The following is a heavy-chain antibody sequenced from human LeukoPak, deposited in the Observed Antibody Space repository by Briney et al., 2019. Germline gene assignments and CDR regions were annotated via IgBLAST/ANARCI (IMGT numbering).Heavy chain of an antibody. CDR1: GYSISSGYY. V-gene: IGHV4-61*01. CDR3: ARDTQAAAGMAYNWFDP. Sequence: SETLSLTCTVSGYSISSGYYWSWIRQPPGKGLEWIGYIYYSGSTNYNPSLKSRVTISVDMSKNQFSLKLSSVTAADTAVYYCARDTQAAAGMAYNWFDPWGQGTLVTVSS. CDR2: IYYSGST. D-gene: IGHD6-13*01. J-gene: IGHJ5*02.